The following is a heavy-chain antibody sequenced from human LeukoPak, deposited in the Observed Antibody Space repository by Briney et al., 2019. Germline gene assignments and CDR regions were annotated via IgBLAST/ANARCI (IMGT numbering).Heavy chain of an antibody. CDR3: SNNGARRGRRELYYFDY. Sequence: SGGSLRLSCAASGFTFSSYAMSWVRQAPGKGLEWVSAISGSGGSTYYADSVKGRFTISRDNSKNTLYLQMNSLRAEDTAVYYYSNNGARRGRRELYYFDYWGQGTLVTVSS. V-gene: IGHV3-23*01. CDR2: ISGSGGST. CDR1: GFTFSSYA. J-gene: IGHJ4*02. D-gene: IGHD1-7*01.